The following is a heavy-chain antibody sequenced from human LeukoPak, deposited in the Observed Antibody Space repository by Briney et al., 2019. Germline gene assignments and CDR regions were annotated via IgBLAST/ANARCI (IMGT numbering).Heavy chain of an antibody. CDR2: INPSGGST. CDR1: GYTFTSYY. CDR3: ARGGWLVPGETDFDY. J-gene: IGHJ4*02. Sequence: GASVKVSCKASGYTFTSYYMHWVRQAPGQGLEWMGIINPSGGSTNYAQKFQGRVTMTRDMSTSTVYMELSSLRSEDTAVYYCARGGWLVPGETDFDYWGQGTLVTVSS. D-gene: IGHD6-19*01. V-gene: IGHV1-46*01.